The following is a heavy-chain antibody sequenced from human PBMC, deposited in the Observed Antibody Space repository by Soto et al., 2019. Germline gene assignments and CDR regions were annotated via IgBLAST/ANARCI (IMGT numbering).Heavy chain of an antibody. J-gene: IGHJ4*02. Sequence: GGSLRLSCAASGFTFSSYAMSWVRQAPGKGLEWVSAISGSGGSTYYADSVKGRFTISRDNSKNTLYLQMNSLRAEDTAVYYCAKWLYSSGYRWTYDYWGQGTLVTVSS. CDR1: GFTFSSYA. V-gene: IGHV3-23*01. CDR2: ISGSGGST. CDR3: AKWLYSSGYRWTYDY. D-gene: IGHD3-22*01.